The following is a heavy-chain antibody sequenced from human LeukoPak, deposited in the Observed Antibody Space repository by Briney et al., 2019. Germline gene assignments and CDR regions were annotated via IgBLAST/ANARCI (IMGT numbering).Heavy chain of an antibody. CDR2: IYYSGST. V-gene: IGHV4-39*01. Sequence: SETLSLTCTVSAGSINRGNFYWGWIRQPPGKGLERIGNIYYSGSTYYNSSLKSRVTISVDTSKNQFSLKLNSVTAADTAVYYCARTPPKNGFDIWGQGTMVTVSS. CDR3: ARTPPKNGFDI. J-gene: IGHJ3*02. CDR1: AGSINRGNFY.